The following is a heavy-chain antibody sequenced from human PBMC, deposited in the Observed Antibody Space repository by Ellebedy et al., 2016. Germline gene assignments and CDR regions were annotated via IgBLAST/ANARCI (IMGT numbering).Heavy chain of an antibody. CDR2: IFYSGSA. Sequence: SETLSLTXTVSGDSTSSSSYYWGWIRQPPGKGLEWIGSIFYSGSAYYNPSLKSRVTISVDTSKNQISLKLSSVTAADTAVYYCARRYSSGWYFTGGWFDPWGQGTLVTVHS. V-gene: IGHV4-39*01. J-gene: IGHJ5*02. D-gene: IGHD6-19*01. CDR3: ARRYSSGWYFTGGWFDP. CDR1: GDSTSSSSYY.